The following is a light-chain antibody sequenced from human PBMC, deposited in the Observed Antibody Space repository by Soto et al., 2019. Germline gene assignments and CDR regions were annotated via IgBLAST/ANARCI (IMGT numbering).Light chain of an antibody. Sequence: QSALTQPASVSGSPGQSITISCTGSSSDVGGYNYVSWYQQYPGKAPKLMIYDVSNRPSGVSNRFSGSKSGNTASLTISGLQAEDEADYYCSSYTSSSTPVYVFGTGTKLTVL. CDR3: SSYTSSSTPVYV. CDR2: DVS. J-gene: IGLJ1*01. V-gene: IGLV2-14*01. CDR1: SSDVGGYNY.